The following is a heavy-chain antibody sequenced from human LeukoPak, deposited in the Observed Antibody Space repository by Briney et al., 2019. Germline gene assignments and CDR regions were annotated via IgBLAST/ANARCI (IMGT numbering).Heavy chain of an antibody. Sequence: SETLSLTCTVSGGSISSHYWSWIRQPPGKGLEWIGYIYYSGSTNYNPSLKNRVTISVDTSKNQFSLKLSSVTAADTAVYYCARERHYYDSSGYPLQIIDYWGQGTLVTVSS. V-gene: IGHV4-59*11. CDR1: GGSISSHY. CDR3: ARERHYYDSSGYPLQIIDY. CDR2: IYYSGST. J-gene: IGHJ4*02. D-gene: IGHD3-22*01.